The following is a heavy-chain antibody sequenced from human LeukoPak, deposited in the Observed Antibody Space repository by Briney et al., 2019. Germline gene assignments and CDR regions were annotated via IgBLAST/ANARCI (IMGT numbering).Heavy chain of an antibody. CDR3: ARDSGWAYCSSTSCYAYFDY. CDR2: IRAYNGNT. D-gene: IGHD2-2*01. Sequence: ASVKVSCKASGYTFTGSGISWVRQAPGHGLEWRGWIRAYNGNTNYAQKLQGRVTMSTDTSTSTAYTELRSLRSDDTAVYYCARDSGWAYCSSTSCYAYFDYWGQGTLVTVSS. J-gene: IGHJ4*02. V-gene: IGHV1-18*01. CDR1: GYTFTGSG.